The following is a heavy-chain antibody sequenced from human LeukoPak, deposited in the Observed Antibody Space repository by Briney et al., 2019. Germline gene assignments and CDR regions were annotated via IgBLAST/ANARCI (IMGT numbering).Heavy chain of an antibody. D-gene: IGHD3-3*01. V-gene: IGHV4-31*03. Sequence: SETLSLTCTVSGGSISSGGYYWSWIRQHPGKGLEWIGYIYYSGSTYYNPSLKSRVTISVDTSKNQFSLKLSSVTVADTAVYYCARDSYDFWGGYYNWFDPWGQGTLVTVSS. CDR3: ARDSYDFWGGYYNWFDP. CDR2: IYYSGST. CDR1: GGSISSGGYY. J-gene: IGHJ5*02.